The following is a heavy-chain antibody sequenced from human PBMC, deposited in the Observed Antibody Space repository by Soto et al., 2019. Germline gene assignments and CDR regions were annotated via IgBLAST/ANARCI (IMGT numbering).Heavy chain of an antibody. D-gene: IGHD5-18*01. CDR1: GFTFSSYS. V-gene: IGHV3-21*01. CDR3: ARVGGYSYNFEY. CDR2: ISSSGSYI. Sequence: PGGSLRLSCAASGFTFSSYSMNWVRQAPGKGLEWVSSISSSGSYIYYADSVKGRFTISRDNAKNSLYLQMNSLRAEDTAVYYCARVGGYSYNFEYWGQGTLVTVSS. J-gene: IGHJ4*02.